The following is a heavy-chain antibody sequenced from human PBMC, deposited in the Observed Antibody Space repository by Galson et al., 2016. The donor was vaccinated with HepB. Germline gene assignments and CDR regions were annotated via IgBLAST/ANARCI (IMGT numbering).Heavy chain of an antibody. CDR2: IDPNNGAT. CDR3: ARGSGGYCTGGKCHYYFYYMDV. D-gene: IGHD2-8*02. CDR1: GYTFTHYY. Sequence: VKVPCKASGYTFTHYYMHWVRQAPGHGLEWTGWIDPNNGATKYAQKFQGWVTMTRDTSTETLYMELMRLTSDGTAVYYCARGSGGYCTGGKCHYYFYYMDVWGQGTTVTVSS. J-gene: IGHJ6*02. V-gene: IGHV1-2*04.